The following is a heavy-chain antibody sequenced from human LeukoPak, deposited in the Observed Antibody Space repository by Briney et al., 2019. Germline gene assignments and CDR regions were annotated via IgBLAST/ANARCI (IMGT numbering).Heavy chain of an antibody. J-gene: IGHJ4*02. CDR1: GFTFSDCD. CDR3: GKAFPPLRVAAAGDY. V-gene: IGHV3-69-1*01. D-gene: IGHD6-25*01. Sequence: GESLRLSCTASGFTFSDCDMNWFRQAPGKGRQCYADSAKGRFTISRDNAKNSLYLQMDNLRADDTAVYYCGKAFPPLRVAAAGDYWGQGTLVTVSS.